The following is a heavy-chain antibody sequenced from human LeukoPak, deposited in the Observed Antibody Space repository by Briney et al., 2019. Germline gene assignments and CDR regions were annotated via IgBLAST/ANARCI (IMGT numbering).Heavy chain of an antibody. V-gene: IGHV4-39*07. Sequence: SETLSLTCTVSGGSFSSSSKYWGWLRQPPGKGLDRSGSICCSGITYYNSSLKSRVTISVDTSKNQFSLMLSPVTAADTAVYYCARDHANRGSRDYWGKGNLVRVSS. CDR2: ICCSGIT. CDR3: ARDHANRGSRDY. J-gene: IGHJ4*02. CDR1: GGSFSSSSKY. D-gene: IGHD7-27*01.